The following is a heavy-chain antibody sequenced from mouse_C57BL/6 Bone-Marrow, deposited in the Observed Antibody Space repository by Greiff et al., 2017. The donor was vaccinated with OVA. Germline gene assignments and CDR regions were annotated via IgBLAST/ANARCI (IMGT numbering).Heavy chain of an antibody. Sequence: EVNVVESGGGLVQSGRSLRLSCATSGFTFSDFYMEWVRQAPGKGLEWIAASRNKANDYTTEYSASVKGRFIVSRDTSQSILYLQMNALRAEDTAIYYCARDAHDYDPAPVAYWGQGTLVTVSA. V-gene: IGHV7-1*01. CDR1: GFTFSDFY. J-gene: IGHJ3*01. CDR3: ARDAHDYDPAPVAY. CDR2: SRNKANDYTT. D-gene: IGHD2-4*01.